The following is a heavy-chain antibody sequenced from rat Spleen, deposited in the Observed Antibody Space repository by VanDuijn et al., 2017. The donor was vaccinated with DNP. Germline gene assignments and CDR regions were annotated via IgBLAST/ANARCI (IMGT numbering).Heavy chain of an antibody. V-gene: IGHV3-3*01. D-gene: IGHD4-2*01. CDR1: GYSITSNY. J-gene: IGHJ2*01. CDR2: INSAGST. CDR3: ARWSDYFDY. Sequence: EVQLQESGPGLVKPSQSLSLTCSVTGYSITSNYWGWIRKFPRNKLEWMGYINSAGSTKYNPSLKSRIPITRDTSKNQFFLHLNSVTTEDTATYYCARWSDYFDYWGQGVMVTVSS.